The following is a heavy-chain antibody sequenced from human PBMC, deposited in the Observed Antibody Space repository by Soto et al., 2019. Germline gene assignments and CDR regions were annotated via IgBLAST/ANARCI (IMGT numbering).Heavy chain of an antibody. V-gene: IGHV1-69*13. CDR3: AREGVHNYNEYYFDY. Sequence: SVKVSCKASGGTFSSYAISWVRQAPGQGLEWMGGIIPIFGTANYAQKFQGRVTITADEPTSTAYMELSSLRSEDTAVYYCAREGVHNYNEYYFDYWGQGTLVTVSS. CDR2: IIPIFGTA. D-gene: IGHD3-22*01. CDR1: GGTFSSYA. J-gene: IGHJ4*02.